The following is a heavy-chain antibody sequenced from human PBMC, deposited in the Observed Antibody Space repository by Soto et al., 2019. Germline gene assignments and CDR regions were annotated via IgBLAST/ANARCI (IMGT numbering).Heavy chain of an antibody. CDR3: AKTKYSSSWYAWYFDY. CDR1: GFTFSSYG. Sequence: QVQLVESGGGVVQPGRSLRLSCAASGFTFSSYGMHWVRQAPGKGLEWVAVISYDGSNKYYADSVKGRFTISRDNSKTTLYLQMNSLRAEDTAVYYCAKTKYSSSWYAWYFDYWGQGTLVTVSS. J-gene: IGHJ4*02. D-gene: IGHD6-13*01. CDR2: ISYDGSNK. V-gene: IGHV3-30*18.